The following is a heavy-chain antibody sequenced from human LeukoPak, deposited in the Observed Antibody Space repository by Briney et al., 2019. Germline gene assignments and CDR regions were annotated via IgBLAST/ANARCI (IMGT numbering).Heavy chain of an antibody. V-gene: IGHV4-34*01. J-gene: IGHJ4*02. Sequence: PSETLSLTCAVYGGSFSGYYWSWIRQPPGKGLEWIGEINHSGSTNYNPSLKSRVTISVDTSKNQFSLKLSSVTAADTAVYYCAREARYDFWSGYPDYWGQGTLVTVSS. CDR3: AREARYDFWSGYPDY. CDR2: INHSGST. D-gene: IGHD3-3*01. CDR1: GGSFSGYY.